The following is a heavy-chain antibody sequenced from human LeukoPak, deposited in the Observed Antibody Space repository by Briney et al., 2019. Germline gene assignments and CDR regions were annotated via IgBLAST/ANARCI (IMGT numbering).Heavy chain of an antibody. CDR2: ISYEGSNK. CDR1: GFTLSSYA. CDR3: ARVFYGSGTAPYYYGMDV. J-gene: IGHJ6*02. Sequence: GRSLRLSCAASGFTLSSYAMHWVRQAPGKGLEWVAAISYEGSNKYYADSVRGRFTISRDNSKKTLDLQADSLRAEGTAVYYCARVFYGSGTAPYYYGMDVWGQGTTVTVSS. D-gene: IGHD3-10*01. V-gene: IGHV3-30-3*01.